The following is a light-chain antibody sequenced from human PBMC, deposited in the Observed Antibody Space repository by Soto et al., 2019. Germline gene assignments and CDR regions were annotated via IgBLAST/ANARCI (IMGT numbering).Light chain of an antibody. Sequence: EIVLTQPPGTLSFSPGERATLSCRASQSVSSTSLAWYQQKPGQAPRLLIYGASNRATGIPDRFSGSGSGTDFTLTISRLEPEDFAVYYCQQYDGSPPWTFGLGTKVEFK. CDR1: QSVSSTS. J-gene: IGKJ1*01. CDR2: GAS. CDR3: QQYDGSPPWT. V-gene: IGKV3-20*01.